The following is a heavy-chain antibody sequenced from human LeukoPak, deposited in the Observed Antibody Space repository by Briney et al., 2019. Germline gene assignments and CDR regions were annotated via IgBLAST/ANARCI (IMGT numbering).Heavy chain of an antibody. CDR1: GFTFSDYY. V-gene: IGHV3-11*04. D-gene: IGHD3-10*01. CDR2: VSSSGSTI. J-gene: IGHJ3*02. Sequence: PGGSLRLSCAASGFTFSDYYMSWIRQAPGKGLEWVSYVSSSGSTIYYADSVKGRFTISRDNAKNSLYLQMNSLRAEDTAVYYCARDRARATGAFDIWGQGTMVTVSS. CDR3: ARDRARATGAFDI.